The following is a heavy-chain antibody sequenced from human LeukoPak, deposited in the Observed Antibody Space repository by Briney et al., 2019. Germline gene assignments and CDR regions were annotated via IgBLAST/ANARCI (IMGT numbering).Heavy chain of an antibody. CDR3: ARTYSSSSPDY. J-gene: IGHJ4*02. CDR2: INPNSGGT. D-gene: IGHD6-6*01. CDR1: GYTFTGYY. V-gene: IGHV1-2*02. Sequence: ASVKVSCEASGYTFTGYYMHWVRQAPGQGLEWMGWINPNSGGTNYAQKFQGRVIMTRDTSISTAYMELSRLRSDDTAVYYCARTYSSSSPDYWGQGTLVTVSS.